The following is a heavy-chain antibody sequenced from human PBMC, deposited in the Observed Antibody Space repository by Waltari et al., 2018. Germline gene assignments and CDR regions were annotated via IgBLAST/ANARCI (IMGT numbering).Heavy chain of an antibody. V-gene: IGHV1-69*04. D-gene: IGHD5-18*01. CDR3: ARDVDGVYSKRPGPGFDY. Sequence: QVQLVQSGAEVKKPGSSVKVSCKASGGTFSSYAISWVRQAPGQGLEWMGGIIPILGIANYAQKFQGRVTITADESTSTAYMELSSLRSEDTAVYYCARDVDGVYSKRPGPGFDYWGQGTLVTVSS. J-gene: IGHJ4*02. CDR2: IIPILGIA. CDR1: GGTFSSYA.